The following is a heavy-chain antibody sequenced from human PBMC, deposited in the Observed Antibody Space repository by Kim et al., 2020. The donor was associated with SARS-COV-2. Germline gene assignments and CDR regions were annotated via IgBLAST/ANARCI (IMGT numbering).Heavy chain of an antibody. J-gene: IGHJ4*02. V-gene: IGHV3-53*04. CDR3: ARDLGRADY. CDR2: T. Sequence: TYNADSLKDRCAISRHNSKNTLYRQRNSLRAEDTGVYYCARDLGRADYWGQGTLVTVSS. D-gene: IGHD3-10*01.